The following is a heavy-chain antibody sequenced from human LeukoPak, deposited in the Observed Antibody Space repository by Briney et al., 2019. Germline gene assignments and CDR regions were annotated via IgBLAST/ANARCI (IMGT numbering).Heavy chain of an antibody. CDR1: GGSINSSSSY. V-gene: IGHV4-39*07. CDR3: ARGLSRGLRQAFDI. D-gene: IGHD5-12*01. Sequence: SETLSLTCTVSGGSINSSSSYWGWIRQPPGTGLEWIGSNYYTGSTYYNPSLRSRVTISVDTSKNQFSLKLNSVTAADTAVYYCARGLSRGLRQAFDIWGQGTMVTVSS. J-gene: IGHJ3*02. CDR2: NYYTGST.